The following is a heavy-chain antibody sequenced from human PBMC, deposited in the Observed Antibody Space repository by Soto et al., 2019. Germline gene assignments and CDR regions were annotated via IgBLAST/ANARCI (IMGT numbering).Heavy chain of an antibody. V-gene: IGHV3-74*01. J-gene: IGHJ4*02. CDR3: ARDPTYFYDSSGYYDY. CDR1: GFTFSSYW. Sequence: EVQLVESGGGLVQPGGSLRLSCAASGFTFSSYWMHWVRQAPGKGLVWVSRINSDGSSTSYADSLKGRLTISRDNANNTRYLQMNSLRAEDTAVYYCARDPTYFYDSSGYYDYWGQGTLVTVSS. D-gene: IGHD3-22*01. CDR2: INSDGSST.